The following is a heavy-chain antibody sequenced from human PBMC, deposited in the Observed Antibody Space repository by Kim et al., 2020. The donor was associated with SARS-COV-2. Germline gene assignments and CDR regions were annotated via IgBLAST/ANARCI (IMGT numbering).Heavy chain of an antibody. J-gene: IGHJ6*02. Sequence: GGSLRLSCAASGFTFSSYAMSWVRQAPGKGLEWVSAISGSGGSTYYADSVKGRFTISRDNSKNTLYLQMNSLRAEDTAVYYCAKGKYNFGLWFGEGLYYYYGMDVWGQGTTVTVSS. V-gene: IGHV3-23*01. D-gene: IGHD3-10*01. CDR3: AKGKYNFGLWFGEGLYYYYGMDV. CDR1: GFTFSSYA. CDR2: ISGSGGST.